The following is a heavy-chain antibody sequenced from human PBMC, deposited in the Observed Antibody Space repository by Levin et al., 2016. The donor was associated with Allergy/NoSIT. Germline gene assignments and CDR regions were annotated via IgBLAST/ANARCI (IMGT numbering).Heavy chain of an antibody. CDR2: IYYSGST. CDR3: ARAAGGSTSCYFDY. J-gene: IGHJ4*02. V-gene: IGHV4-31*03. CDR1: GGSISSGGYY. D-gene: IGHD2-2*01. Sequence: SETLSLTCTVSGGSISSGGYYWSWIRQHPGKGLGWIGYIYYSGSTYYNPSLKSRVTISVDTSKNQFSLKLSSVTAADTAVYYCARAAGGSTSCYFDYWGQGTLVTVSS.